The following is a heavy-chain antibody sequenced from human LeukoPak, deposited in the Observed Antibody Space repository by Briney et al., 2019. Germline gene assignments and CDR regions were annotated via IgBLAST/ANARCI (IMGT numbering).Heavy chain of an antibody. CDR2: LNRSSSYI. V-gene: IGHV3-21*01. Sequence: GGSLRLSCTASGFTCSAYRMNWVPQAPGKGLEWVSSLNRSSSYIYYADSVKGRFTISRDNAKNSLYLQMNSLRAEDTAVYYCARGADRDGYNNGDESDYWGKGTLVTVSS. D-gene: IGHD5-24*01. CDR1: GFTCSAYR. CDR3: ARGADRDGYNNGDESDY. J-gene: IGHJ4*02.